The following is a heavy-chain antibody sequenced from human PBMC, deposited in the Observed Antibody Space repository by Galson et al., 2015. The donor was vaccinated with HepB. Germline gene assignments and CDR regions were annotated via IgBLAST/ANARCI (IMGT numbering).Heavy chain of an antibody. CDR1: GGTFSSYA. V-gene: IGHV1-69*13. CDR3: ARDVGSSSWHDKETNWFDP. J-gene: IGHJ5*02. Sequence: SVKVSCKASGGTFSSYAISWVRQAPGQGLEWMGGIIPIFGTANYAQKFQGRVTITADESTSTAYMELSSLRSEDTAVYYCARDVGSSSWHDKETNWFDPWGQGTLVTVSS. D-gene: IGHD6-13*01. CDR2: IIPIFGTA.